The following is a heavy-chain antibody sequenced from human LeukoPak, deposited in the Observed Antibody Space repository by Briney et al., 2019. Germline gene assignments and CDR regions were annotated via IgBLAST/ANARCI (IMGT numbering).Heavy chain of an antibody. CDR1: GYTFTSYG. Sequence: GASVKVSCKASGYTFTSYGISWVRQAPGQGLEWMGWISAYNGNTNYAQKLQGRVTMTTDTSTSTAYMELRSLRSDDTAVYYCARDLGYQVRSIYYFDYWGQGTLVTVSS. V-gene: IGHV1-18*01. D-gene: IGHD2-2*01. CDR2: ISAYNGNT. CDR3: ARDLGYQVRSIYYFDY. J-gene: IGHJ4*02.